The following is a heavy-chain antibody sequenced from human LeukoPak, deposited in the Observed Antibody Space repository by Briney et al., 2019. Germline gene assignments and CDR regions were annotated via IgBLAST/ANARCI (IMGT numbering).Heavy chain of an antibody. Sequence: GESLKFSCTGSGYSFTSYWIGWVRQMPGKGMEWMGIIYPGDSDTRYSPSFQGQVTISADKSISTAYLQWSSLKASDTAMYYCARLVGYCSGGSCYYFDYWGRGTLVTVSS. CDR1: GYSFTSYW. D-gene: IGHD2-15*01. CDR2: IYPGDSDT. J-gene: IGHJ4*02. CDR3: ARLVGYCSGGSCYYFDY. V-gene: IGHV5-51*01.